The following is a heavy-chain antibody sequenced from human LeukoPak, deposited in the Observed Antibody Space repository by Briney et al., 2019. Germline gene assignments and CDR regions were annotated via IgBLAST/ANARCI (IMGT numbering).Heavy chain of an antibody. Sequence: SETLSLTCTVSGGSIGTYYWSWIRQPPGKGLEWIGYIYYSGSTNYNPSLKSRVTISVDTSKNQFSLKLSSVTAADTAVYYCARSFSSYYYYYYMDVWGKGTTVTVSS. V-gene: IGHV4-59*01. J-gene: IGHJ6*03. D-gene: IGHD3-3*01. CDR2: IYYSGST. CDR3: ARSFSSYYYYYYMDV. CDR1: GGSIGTYY.